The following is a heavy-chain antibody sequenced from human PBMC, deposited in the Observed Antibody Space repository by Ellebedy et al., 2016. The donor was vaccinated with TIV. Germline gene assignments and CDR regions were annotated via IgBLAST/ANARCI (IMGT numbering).Heavy chain of an antibody. CDR1: GFIFSNYS. CDR3: VKDLKVLNGMDV. Sequence: PGGSLRLSCAASGFIFSNYSMNWVRQAPGKGLELVSSISSSNRTIYYADSVKGRFTISRDTAKNSLYLQMNSLRAEDTAVYYCVKDLKVLNGMDVWGQGTTVTVSS. V-gene: IGHV3-48*01. J-gene: IGHJ6*02. CDR2: ISSSNRTI.